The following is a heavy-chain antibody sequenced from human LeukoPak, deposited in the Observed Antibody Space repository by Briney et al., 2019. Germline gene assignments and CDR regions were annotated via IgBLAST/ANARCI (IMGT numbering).Heavy chain of an antibody. CDR2: IWYDGSNK. D-gene: IGHD3-22*01. V-gene: IGHV3-33*01. Sequence: GGSLRLSCAASGFTFSRYGMNWVRQAPGKGLEWVAVIWYDGSNKYYADSVKGRFTISRDNSKNTLYLQMNSLRAEDTAVYYCARGGGGDSSGYYYSDYFDSWGQGTLVTVSS. CDR1: GFTFSRYG. J-gene: IGHJ4*02. CDR3: ARGGGGDSSGYYYSDYFDS.